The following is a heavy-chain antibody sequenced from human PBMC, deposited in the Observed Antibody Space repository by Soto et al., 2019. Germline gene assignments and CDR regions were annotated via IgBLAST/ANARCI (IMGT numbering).Heavy chain of an antibody. V-gene: IGHV4-59*01. CDR3: ARGGFEDVGAFDI. Sequence: PSETLSLTCTVSGGSISSYYWSWIRQPPGKGLEWIGYIYYSGSTNYNPSLKSRVTISVDTSKNQFSLKLSSVTAADTAVYYCARGGFEDVGAFDIWGQGTMVTVSS. CDR1: GGSISSYY. CDR2: IYYSGST. D-gene: IGHD3-10*01. J-gene: IGHJ3*02.